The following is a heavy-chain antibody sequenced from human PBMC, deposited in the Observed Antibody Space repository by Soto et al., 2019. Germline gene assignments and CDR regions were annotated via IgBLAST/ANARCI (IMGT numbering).Heavy chain of an antibody. CDR3: ARGSSGRYYYGMDV. J-gene: IGHJ6*02. CDR2: IKQDGSEK. CDR1: GFTFSSYW. Sequence: EVQLVESGGGLVQPGGSLRLSCAASGFTFSSYWMSWVRQAPGKGLEWVANIKQDGSEKYYVDSVKGRFTISRDNAKNSLYLQMNSLRAEDTAVYYCARGSSGRYYYGMDVWGQGTTVTVSS. D-gene: IGHD6-19*01. V-gene: IGHV3-7*03.